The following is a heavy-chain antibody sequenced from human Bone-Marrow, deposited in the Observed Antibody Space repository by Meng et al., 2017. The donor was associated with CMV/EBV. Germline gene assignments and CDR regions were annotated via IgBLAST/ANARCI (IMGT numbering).Heavy chain of an antibody. V-gene: IGHV3-72*01. D-gene: IGHD3-16*01. CDR2: TRNKANSYTT. CDR3: ARGLGPGGCYFDY. J-gene: IGHJ4*02. Sequence: GGPLRLSCVASGFTFSDHYMDWVRQAPGKGLEWVGRTRNKANSYTTEYAASVKDRFTISRDDSKNSLYLQINSLKTEDTAVYYCARGLGPGGCYFDYWGQGTLVTVSS. CDR1: GFTFSDHY.